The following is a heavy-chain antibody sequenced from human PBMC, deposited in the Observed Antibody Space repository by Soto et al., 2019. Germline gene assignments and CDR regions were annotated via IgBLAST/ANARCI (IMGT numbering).Heavy chain of an antibody. CDR3: ARDVPKLISVSNWFDP. Sequence: SVKVSCKASGGTFSSYAISWVRQAPGQGLEWMGGIIPIFGTANYAQKFQGRVTITADESTSTAYMELSSLRSEDTAVYYCARDVPKLISVSNWFDPWGQGTLVTVSS. D-gene: IGHD2-21*01. J-gene: IGHJ5*02. CDR2: IIPIFGTA. V-gene: IGHV1-69*13. CDR1: GGTFSSYA.